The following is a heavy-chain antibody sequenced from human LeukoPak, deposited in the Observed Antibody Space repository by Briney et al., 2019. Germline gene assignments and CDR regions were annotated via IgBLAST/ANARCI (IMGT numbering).Heavy chain of an antibody. CDR3: AKGGNDYYYMDV. J-gene: IGHJ6*03. V-gene: IGHV3-53*01. CDR1: GFTVSSDS. CDR2: IYSGGST. D-gene: IGHD4-23*01. Sequence: GGSLRLSCTVSGFTVSSDSMSWVRQAPGKGLEWVSFIYSGGSTYYADSVKGRFTISRDNSKNTLYLQVNNLRAEDTAVYYCAKGGNDYYYMDVWGKGTTVTVSS.